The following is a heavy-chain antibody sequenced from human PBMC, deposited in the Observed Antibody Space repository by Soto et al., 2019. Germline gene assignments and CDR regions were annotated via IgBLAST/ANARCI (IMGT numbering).Heavy chain of an antibody. CDR1: GFTFDDYA. CDR2: ISWNSGNL. J-gene: IGHJ4*02. D-gene: IGHD4-17*01. CDR3: AKGASTTVFAFNDY. Sequence: ESGGGLVQPGRSLRLSCAASGFTFDDYAMHWVRQGPGKGLEWVSSISWNSGNLGYADSVKGRFTISRDNAKNSLYQQMNSLRGEDTALYYCAKGASTTVFAFNDYWGQGTLVTVSS. V-gene: IGHV3-9*01.